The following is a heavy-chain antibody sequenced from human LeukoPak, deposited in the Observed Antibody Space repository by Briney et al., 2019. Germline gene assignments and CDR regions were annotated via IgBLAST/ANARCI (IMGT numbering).Heavy chain of an antibody. CDR2: IWYDGSNK. J-gene: IGHJ4*02. D-gene: IGHD1-26*01. CDR3: ARGFSQGVDY. V-gene: IGHV3-33*01. Sequence: PGSSLRLSCAASGFTFSSYGMNWVRQATGQGLEWVAVIWYDGSNKYYADSVKGRFTISRDNSKNTLYLQMNSLRAEDTAVYYCARGFSQGVDYWGQGTLVTVSS. CDR1: GFTFSSYG.